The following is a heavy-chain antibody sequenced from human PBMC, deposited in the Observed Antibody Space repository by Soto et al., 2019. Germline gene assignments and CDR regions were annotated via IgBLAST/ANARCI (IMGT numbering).Heavy chain of an antibody. CDR1: GFTFNAYS. Sequence: DVQLLESGGSLVQPGGSLRLSCAASGFTFNAYSLSWVRQAPGKGLEWVSAISTTGGSTYYTDSVKGRFAISRDNSQNTLYLQMNSLRADETAVYYCARPDGATYNFRYWGQGTLVTVSS. J-gene: IGHJ4*02. D-gene: IGHD1-1*01. CDR2: ISTTGGST. CDR3: ARPDGATYNFRY. V-gene: IGHV3-23*01.